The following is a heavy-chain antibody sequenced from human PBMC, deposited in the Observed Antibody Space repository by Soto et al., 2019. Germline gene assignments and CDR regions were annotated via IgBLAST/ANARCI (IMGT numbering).Heavy chain of an antibody. D-gene: IGHD2-15*01. CDR1: GFTFSSYA. CDR2: ISGSGGST. CDR3: AKDQHSQWYAIDY. J-gene: IGHJ4*02. Sequence: PGGSLRLSCAASGFTFSSYAMSWVRQAPGKGLEWVSAISGSGGSTYYADSVEGRFTISRDNSKNTLYLQMNSLRAEDTAVYYCAKDQHSQWYAIDYWGQGTLVTVSS. V-gene: IGHV3-23*01.